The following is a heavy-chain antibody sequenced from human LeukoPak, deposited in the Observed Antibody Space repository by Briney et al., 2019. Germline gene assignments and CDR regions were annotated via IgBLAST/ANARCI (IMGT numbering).Heavy chain of an antibody. D-gene: IGHD6-13*01. CDR1: GFTFSSHS. V-gene: IGHV3-21*01. CDR2: ISSSSSYI. Sequence: GGSLRLSCAASGFTFSSHSMNWVRQAPGKGMEWVSSISSSSSYIYYADSVKGRFTISRDNAKNSLYLQMNSLRAEDTAVYYCARALEGAAAQHWGQGTLVTVSS. CDR3: ARALEGAAAQH. J-gene: IGHJ1*01.